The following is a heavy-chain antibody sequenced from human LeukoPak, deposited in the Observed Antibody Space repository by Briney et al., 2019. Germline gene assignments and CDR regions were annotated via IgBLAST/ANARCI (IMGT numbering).Heavy chain of an antibody. CDR2: INPNSGGT. CDR3: ARGHITMVRGVIPSY. D-gene: IGHD3-10*01. V-gene: IGHV1-2*02. J-gene: IGHJ4*02. CDR1: GYTFTSYG. Sequence: ASVKVSCKASGYTFTSYGISWVRQAPGQGLEWMGWINPNSGGTNYAQKFQGRVTMTRDTSISTAYMELSRLRSDDTAVYYCARGHITMVRGVIPSYWGQGTLVTVSS.